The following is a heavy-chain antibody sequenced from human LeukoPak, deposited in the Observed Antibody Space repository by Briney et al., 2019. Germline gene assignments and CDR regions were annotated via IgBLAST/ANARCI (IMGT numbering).Heavy chain of an antibody. V-gene: IGHV3-66*01. Sequence: GGSLRLSCAASGFTVSSNYMSWVRQAPGKGLEWVSVIYSGGSTYYADSVKGRFTISRDNSKNTLYLQMNSLRAEDTAVYYCARSSSPSNLDYWGQGTLATVSS. D-gene: IGHD6-6*01. CDR1: GFTVSSNY. CDR3: ARSSSPSNLDY. CDR2: IYSGGST. J-gene: IGHJ4*02.